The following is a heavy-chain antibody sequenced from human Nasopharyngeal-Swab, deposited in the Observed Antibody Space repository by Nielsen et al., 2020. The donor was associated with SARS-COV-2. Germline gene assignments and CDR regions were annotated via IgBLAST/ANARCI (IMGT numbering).Heavy chain of an antibody. CDR1: GFTFSSYA. J-gene: IGHJ4*02. Sequence: GESLKISCAASGFTFSSYAISWVRQAPGKGLEWVSAISGSGGSTYYADSVKGRFTISRDNSRNTAYLQIKSLRVEDAAVYYCATWMTAHFDYWGQGTLVT. V-gene: IGHV3-23*01. CDR2: ISGSGGST. CDR3: ATWMTAHFDY. D-gene: IGHD5-18*01.